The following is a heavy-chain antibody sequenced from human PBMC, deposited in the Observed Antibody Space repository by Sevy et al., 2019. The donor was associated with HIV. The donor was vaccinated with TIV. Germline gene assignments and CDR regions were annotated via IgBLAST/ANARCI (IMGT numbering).Heavy chain of an antibody. D-gene: IGHD3-22*01. V-gene: IGHV4-34*01. CDR3: ARNYYDGSGNKGFDV. CDR2: VNHSGST. Sequence: LSETLSLTCAVYGGSFSGYYWSWIRQPPGKGLEWIGEVNHSGSTNYNPSLKSRVTISVDTSKNQFSLKLSSVTAADTAVYYCARNYYDGSGNKGFDVWGHGTMVTVSS. J-gene: IGHJ3*01. CDR1: GGSFSGYY.